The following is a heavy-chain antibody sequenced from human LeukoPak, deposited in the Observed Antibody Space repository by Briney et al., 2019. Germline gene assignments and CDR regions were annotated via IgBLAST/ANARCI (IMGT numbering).Heavy chain of an antibody. D-gene: IGHD6-19*01. J-gene: IGHJ5*02. CDR1: GGSISSYY. V-gene: IGHV4-59*01. Sequence: SETLSLTCTVSGGSISSYYWSWIRQSPGKGLEWIGYIYYSGSTNYNPSLKSRVTISVDTSKSQFSLKLSSVTAADTAVYYCARASSGWYNWFDPWGQGTLVTVPS. CDR3: ARASSGWYNWFDP. CDR2: IYYSGST.